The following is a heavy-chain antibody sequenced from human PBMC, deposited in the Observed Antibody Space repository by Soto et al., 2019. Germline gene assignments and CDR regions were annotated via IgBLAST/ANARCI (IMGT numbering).Heavy chain of an antibody. V-gene: IGHV4-34*01. CDR2: INHSGST. Sequence: SETLSLTCAVYGGSFSGYYWSWIRQPPGKGLGWIGEINHSGSTNYNPSLKSRVTISVDTSKNQFSLKLSSVTAADTAVYYCARGLLRYFDWPRVWFDPWGQGTLVTVSS. D-gene: IGHD3-9*01. CDR3: ARGLLRYFDWPRVWFDP. J-gene: IGHJ5*02. CDR1: GGSFSGYY.